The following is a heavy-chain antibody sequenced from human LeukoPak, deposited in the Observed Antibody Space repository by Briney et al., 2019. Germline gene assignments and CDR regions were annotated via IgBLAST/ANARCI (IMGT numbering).Heavy chain of an antibody. CDR3: ARLVGATSWFDP. Sequence: SVKASCKTSGGTFSSYAISWVRQAPGQGLEWMGRIIPIFSVANYAQKFQGRVTITADKSTSTAYMELSSLRSEDTAVYYCARLVGATSWFDPWGQGTLVTVSS. CDR2: IIPIFSVA. V-gene: IGHV1-69*04. CDR1: GGTFSSYA. D-gene: IGHD1-26*01. J-gene: IGHJ5*02.